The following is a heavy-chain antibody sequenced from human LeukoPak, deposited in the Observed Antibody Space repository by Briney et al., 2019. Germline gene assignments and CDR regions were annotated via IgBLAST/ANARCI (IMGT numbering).Heavy chain of an antibody. CDR3: ARGGERYFYESSAYYPEYFHH. V-gene: IGHV4-34*01. D-gene: IGHD3-22*01. CDR2: INHSGST. CDR1: GFTFSAYA. J-gene: IGHJ1*01. Sequence: GSLRLSCEASGFTFSAYAMTWVRQPPGKGLEWIGEINHSGSTNYKPSLKSRVTLSVDTSKNQFSLKLSSVTAADTAVYYCARGGERYFYESSAYYPEYFHHWGQGTLVTVSS.